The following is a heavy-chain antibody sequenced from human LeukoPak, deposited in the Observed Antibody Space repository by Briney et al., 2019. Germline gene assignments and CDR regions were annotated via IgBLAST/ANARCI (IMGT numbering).Heavy chain of an antibody. Sequence: GESLKISCKGSGYSFTTYWIGWVLQLPGKGLEWMVIIYPSDSDTRYSPSFQGQVTISVDKSISTAYLQWSSLKASDTAMYYCARQVTSMDVWGKGTTVTVSS. CDR3: ARQVTSMDV. CDR1: GYSFTTYW. D-gene: IGHD2-21*02. J-gene: IGHJ6*03. CDR2: IYPSDSDT. V-gene: IGHV5-51*01.